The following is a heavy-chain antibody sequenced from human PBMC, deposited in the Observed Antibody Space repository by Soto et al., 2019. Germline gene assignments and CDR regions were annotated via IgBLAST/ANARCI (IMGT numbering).Heavy chain of an antibody. CDR2: IIPIFGTA. V-gene: IGHV1-69*12. CDR1: GGTFSSYA. J-gene: IGHJ5*02. CDR3: ARDRGPSSGYYPNLFDP. D-gene: IGHD3-22*01. Sequence: QVQLVQSGAEVKKPGSSVKVSCKASGGTFSSYAISWVRQAPGQGLEWMGEIIPIFGTANYAQKFQGRVTITADESTSTAYMELSSLKSEYSAVYYCARDRGPSSGYYPNLFDPWGQGTLVTVSS.